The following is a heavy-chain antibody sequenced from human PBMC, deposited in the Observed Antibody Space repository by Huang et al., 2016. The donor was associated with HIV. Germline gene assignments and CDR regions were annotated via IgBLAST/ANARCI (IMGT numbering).Heavy chain of an antibody. V-gene: IGHV3-30*18. CDR2: ISYDGTNK. D-gene: IGHD3-9*01. Sequence: SSFGMNWVRQAPGKGLEWAAVISYDGTNKYYAGSVKGRFTISRDNSKNTLYLQMNSLKPEDTAVYYCAKEFDILTGYYYSGSDYWGQGTLVTVSS. CDR3: AKEFDILTGYYYSGSDY. CDR1: SSFG. J-gene: IGHJ4*02.